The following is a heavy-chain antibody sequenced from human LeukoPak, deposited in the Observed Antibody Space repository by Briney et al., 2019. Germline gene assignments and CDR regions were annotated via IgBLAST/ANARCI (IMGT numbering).Heavy chain of an antibody. Sequence: PGGSLRLSCAASGFTFSSYAMSGVRQAPGKGLEWVSDISGSGGSTYYADSVKGRSTTSRDNSKNPLYLQMNSLRAEDTAVYYCAKVIYRSVAEPFDYWGQGTLVTVSS. V-gene: IGHV3-23*01. CDR1: GFTFSSYA. J-gene: IGHJ4*02. CDR2: ISGSGGST. CDR3: AKVIYRSVAEPFDY. D-gene: IGHD3-16*02.